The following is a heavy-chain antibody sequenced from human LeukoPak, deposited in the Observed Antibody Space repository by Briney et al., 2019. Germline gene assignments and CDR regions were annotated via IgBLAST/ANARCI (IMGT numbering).Heavy chain of an antibody. CDR1: GFTFSSAW. J-gene: IGHJ4*02. V-gene: IGHV3-15*01. CDR2: IKSRTDGGTT. CDR3: TTAPAAYTFDY. Sequence: GGSLRLSCAASGFTFSSAWMSWVRQAPGKGLEWVGRIKSRTDGGTTEYAAPVKGRFTISRDDSKNTLYLQMNSLKTEDTAVYYCTTAPAAYTFDYWGQGTLVTVSS. D-gene: IGHD2-2*01.